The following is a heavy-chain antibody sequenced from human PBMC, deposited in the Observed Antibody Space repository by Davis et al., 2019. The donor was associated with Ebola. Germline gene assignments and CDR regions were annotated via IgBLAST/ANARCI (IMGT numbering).Heavy chain of an antibody. CDR1: GYTFTSYG. D-gene: IGHD2-15*01. J-gene: IGHJ6*02. CDR2: ISAYNGNT. V-gene: IGHV1-18*01. Sequence: AASVKVSCKASGYTFTSYGISWVRQAPGQGLEWMGWISAYNGNTNYAQKLQGRVTMTTDTSTSTAYMELRSLRSDDTAVYYCARVKGGYCSGGSCYLSYYYGMDVWGQGTTVTVSS. CDR3: ARVKGGYCSGGSCYLSYYYGMDV.